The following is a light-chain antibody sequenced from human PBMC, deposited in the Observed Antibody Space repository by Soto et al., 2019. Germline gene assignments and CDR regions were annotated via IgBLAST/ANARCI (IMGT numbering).Light chain of an antibody. J-gene: IGKJ4*01. CDR1: QGIGRS. CDR3: QQLSEYPLT. Sequence: DIQLTQSPSFLSASVGDRVTITCRASQGIGRSLACYQQNPGKVPKLLIYDAVILQSGVPSRFSGSGSGTEFTRTISSLQPEEFATYYCQQLSEYPLTFGGGTKVEIK. V-gene: IGKV1-9*01. CDR2: DAV.